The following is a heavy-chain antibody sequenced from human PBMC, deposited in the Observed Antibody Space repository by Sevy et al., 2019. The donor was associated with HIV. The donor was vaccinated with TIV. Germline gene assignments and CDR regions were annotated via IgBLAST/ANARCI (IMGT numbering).Heavy chain of an antibody. CDR2: TSDDSRFI. D-gene: IGHD3-3*01. J-gene: IGHJ4*02. V-gene: IGHV3-21*04. Sequence: GGSLRLSCAASGFTFRTYSMNWVRQAPGKGLKWLSSTSDDSRFIYYSDSVKGRFTISRANAKNLLFLQMNNLRVEDTAIYYCARDFTIFGVVSGIDYWGQGNLVTVSS. CDR1: GFTFRTYS. CDR3: ARDFTIFGVVSGIDY.